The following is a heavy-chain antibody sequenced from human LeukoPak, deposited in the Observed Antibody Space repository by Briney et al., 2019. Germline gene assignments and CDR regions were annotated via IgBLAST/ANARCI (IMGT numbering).Heavy chain of an antibody. CDR1: GGTFSSYA. J-gene: IGHJ3*02. CDR2: IIPILGIA. D-gene: IGHD1-26*01. Sequence: ASVKVSCKASGGTFSSYAISWVRQAPGQGLEWMGRIIPILGIANYAQKFQGRVTITADKSTSTAYMELSSLRSEDTAVYYCARDGSGLGSGSYTGWGAFDIRGQGTMVTVSS. CDR3: ARDGSGLGSGSYTGWGAFDI. V-gene: IGHV1-69*04.